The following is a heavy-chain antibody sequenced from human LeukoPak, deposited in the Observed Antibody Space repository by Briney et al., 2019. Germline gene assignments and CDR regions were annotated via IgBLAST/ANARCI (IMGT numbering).Heavy chain of an antibody. CDR1: GFTFSSYS. V-gene: IGHV3-21*01. CDR2: ISGSSSYI. CDR3: ARVWSPPYTSNWPDYFDY. Sequence: GGSLRLSCAASGFTFSSYSLNWVRQAPGKGLEWVSSISGSSSYIYYADSVKGRFTISRDNSKNTLYLQMNGLRAEDTAVYFCARVWSPPYTSNWPDYFDYWGQGALVTVSS. D-gene: IGHD6-13*01. J-gene: IGHJ4*02.